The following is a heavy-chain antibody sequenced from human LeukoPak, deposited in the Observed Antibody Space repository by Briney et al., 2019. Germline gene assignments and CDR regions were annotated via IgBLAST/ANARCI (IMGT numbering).Heavy chain of an antibody. D-gene: IGHD6-19*01. Sequence: GASVKVSCKASGGTFSSYAISWVRQAPGQGLEWMGRIIPILGIANYAQKFQGRVTITADKSTSTAYMELSSLRSEDTAVYYCARASLRIAVAGTHYYYYMDVWGKGTTVTVSS. J-gene: IGHJ6*03. CDR1: GGTFSSYA. V-gene: IGHV1-69*04. CDR3: ARASLRIAVAGTHYYYYMDV. CDR2: IIPILGIA.